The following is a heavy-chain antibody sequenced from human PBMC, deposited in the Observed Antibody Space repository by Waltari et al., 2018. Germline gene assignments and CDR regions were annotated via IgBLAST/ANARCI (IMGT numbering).Heavy chain of an antibody. Sequence: EVQLVESGGGLVQPGGSLRLSCAASGFTFNSYSMNWVRQAPGKGLGWVSYISTSSSTIYYADVVKGRFTISRDNAKNSLYLQMNSLRAEDTAVYYCAREYYYDLGMFDLWGRGTLVTVSS. CDR2: ISTSSSTI. V-gene: IGHV3-48*01. CDR3: AREYYYDLGMFDL. J-gene: IGHJ2*01. CDR1: GFTFNSYS. D-gene: IGHD3-22*01.